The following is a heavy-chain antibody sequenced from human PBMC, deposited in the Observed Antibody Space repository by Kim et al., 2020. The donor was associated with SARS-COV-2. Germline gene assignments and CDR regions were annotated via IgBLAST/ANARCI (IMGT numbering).Heavy chain of an antibody. CDR3: ARDLQNSSYNSPGDDFDS. D-gene: IGHD6-13*01. CDR1: GFTFSNKW. Sequence: GGSLRLSCAASGFTFSNKWMHWVRQIPGKGLVWVARIKAGGSYTSYADSVKGRFTISRDDAKNTLYLQMNSLGAEDTAVYYCARDLQNSSYNSPGDDFDSWGQGTLVTVSS. V-gene: IGHV3-74*01. CDR2: IKAGGSYT. J-gene: IGHJ4*02.